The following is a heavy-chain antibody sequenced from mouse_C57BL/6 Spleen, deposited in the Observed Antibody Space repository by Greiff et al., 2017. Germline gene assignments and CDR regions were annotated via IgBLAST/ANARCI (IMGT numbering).Heavy chain of an antibody. CDR1: GYTFTSYW. CDR2: IDPSDSYT. Sequence: QVQLQQSGAELVMPGASVKLSCKASGYTFTSYWMHWVKQRPGQGLEWIGEIDPSDSYTNYNQKFKGKSTLTVDKSSSTAYMQLSSLISEDSAVYYCARGGTGFAYWGQGTLVTVSA. D-gene: IGHD2-14*01. V-gene: IGHV1-69*01. CDR3: ARGGTGFAY. J-gene: IGHJ3*01.